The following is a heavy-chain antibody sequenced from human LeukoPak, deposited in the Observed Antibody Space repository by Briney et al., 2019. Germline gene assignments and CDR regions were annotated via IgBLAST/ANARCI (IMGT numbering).Heavy chain of an antibody. J-gene: IGHJ4*02. CDR2: INGDGGST. Sequence: GGSLRLSCAASGFTFSSYWMHWVRQAPGKGLVWVSHINGDGGSTGYADSVKGRFTISRGNAKNTLYLHTNSLRAEDTAVYYCARDQVGATPIDYWGQGTVVTVSS. V-gene: IGHV3-74*01. CDR3: ARDQVGATPIDY. D-gene: IGHD1-26*01. CDR1: GFTFSSYW.